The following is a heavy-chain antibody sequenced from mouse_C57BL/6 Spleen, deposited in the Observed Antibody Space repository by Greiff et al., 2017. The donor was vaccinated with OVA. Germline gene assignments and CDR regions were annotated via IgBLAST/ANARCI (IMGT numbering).Heavy chain of an antibody. J-gene: IGHJ2*01. V-gene: IGHV5-4*01. Sequence: EVNLVESGGGLVKPGGSLKLSCAASGFTFSSYAMSWVRQTPEKRLEWVATISDGGSYTYYPDNVKGRFTISRDNAKNNLYLQMSHLKSEDTAMYYCARDPETAQVYFDYWGQGTTLTVSS. CDR3: ARDPETAQVYFDY. CDR2: ISDGGSYT. D-gene: IGHD3-2*02. CDR1: GFTFSSYA.